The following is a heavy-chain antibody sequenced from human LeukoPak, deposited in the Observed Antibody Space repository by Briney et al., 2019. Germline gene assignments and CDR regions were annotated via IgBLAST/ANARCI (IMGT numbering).Heavy chain of an antibody. D-gene: IGHD4-11*01. CDR3: AKAFDYNGLRGEGGSFDC. CDR2: IGVGGDT. CDR1: GFNFSKND. Sequence: PGGSLRLSCVASGFNFSKNDMHWVRQTTERGLEWVSAIGVGGDTYYADPVKGRFTISRENGKNSVYLQMNSLRAGDTHVYFCAKAFDYNGLRGEGGSFDCWGQGALVTVSS. V-gene: IGHV3-13*01. J-gene: IGHJ4*02.